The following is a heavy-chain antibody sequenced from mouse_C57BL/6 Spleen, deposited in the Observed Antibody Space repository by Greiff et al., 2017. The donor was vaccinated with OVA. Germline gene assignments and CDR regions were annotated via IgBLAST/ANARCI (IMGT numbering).Heavy chain of an antibody. V-gene: IGHV1-69*01. CDR1: GYTFTSYW. CDR2: IDPSDSYT. CDR3: ARNYYEVYFDY. D-gene: IGHD1-1*01. J-gene: IGHJ2*01. Sequence: VQLQQPGAELVMPGASVKLSCKASGYTFTSYWMHWVKQRPGQGLEWIGEIDPSDSYTNYNQKFKGKSTLTVDKSSSTAYMQLSSLTSEDSAVYYCARNYYEVYFDYWGQGTTLTVSS.